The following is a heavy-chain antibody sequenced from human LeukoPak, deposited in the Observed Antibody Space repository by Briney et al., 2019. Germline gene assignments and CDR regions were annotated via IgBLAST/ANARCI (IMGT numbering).Heavy chain of an antibody. CDR2: ISGSGGST. CDR3: ARAQWRTYSYYYMDV. V-gene: IGHV3-23*01. J-gene: IGHJ6*03. Sequence: GGSLRLSCAASGFTFSSYAMSWVRQAPGKGLEWVSAISGSGGSTYYADSVKGRFTISRDDSKNTLYLQMNSLRAEDTAIYYCARAQWRTYSYYYMDVWGRGTTVTVSS. D-gene: IGHD6-19*01. CDR1: GFTFSSYA.